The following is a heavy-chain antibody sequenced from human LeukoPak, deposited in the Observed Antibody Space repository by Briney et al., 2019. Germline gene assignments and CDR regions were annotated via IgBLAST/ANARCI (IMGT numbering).Heavy chain of an antibody. V-gene: IGHV3-23*01. CDR2: ISGSGGST. J-gene: IGHJ3*02. CDR3: APDFWSGYFFGAFDI. Sequence: GGSLRLSCAASGFTFSSYAMSWVRQAPVNGLEWVSAISGSGGSTYYADYVKGRFTSSGDNSKNTLYLQMNSLRAEDTAVYYCAPDFWSGYFFGAFDIWGQGTMVTVSS. D-gene: IGHD3-3*01. CDR1: GFTFSSYA.